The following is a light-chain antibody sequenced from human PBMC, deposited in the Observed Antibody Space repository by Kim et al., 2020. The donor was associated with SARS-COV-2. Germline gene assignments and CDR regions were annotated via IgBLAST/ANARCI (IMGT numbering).Light chain of an antibody. CDR3: QHYGTSPLT. CDR1: QSVSSNY. J-gene: IGKJ4*01. Sequence: PGERAAVSCRASQSVSSNYLAWYQQKPGQAPRLLIYGASSRATGIPDRFSGSGSETDFILTISRLDPEDFAVYYCQHYGTSPLTFGGGTKVDIK. V-gene: IGKV3-20*01. CDR2: GAS.